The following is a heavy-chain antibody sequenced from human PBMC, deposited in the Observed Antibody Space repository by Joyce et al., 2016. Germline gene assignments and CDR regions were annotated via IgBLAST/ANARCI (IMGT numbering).Heavy chain of an antibody. CDR1: GYIFHRFY. CDR3: ARQMHDFGDYEAFDP. Sequence: QVQLVQSGAEMKRPGASVKVSCKTSGYIFHRFYMHWVRQAPGQGLEWMGIINPSGGSPTYAPKFRDRVTMTRDTSTTTVYLEMSSLRPEDTAVYYCARQMHDFGDYEAFDPWGQGTL. J-gene: IGHJ5*02. D-gene: IGHD4-17*01. CDR2: INPSGGSP. V-gene: IGHV1-46*02.